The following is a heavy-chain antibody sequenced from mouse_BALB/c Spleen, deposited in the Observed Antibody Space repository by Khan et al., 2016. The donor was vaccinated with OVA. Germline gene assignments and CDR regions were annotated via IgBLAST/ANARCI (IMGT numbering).Heavy chain of an antibody. J-gene: IGHJ2*01. Sequence: VQLKQSGPGLVKPSQSLSLTCTVTGYSITSGYAWNWIRQFPGNKLEWMGYISYSDVTNYNPSLKSRISITRDTSKNQFFLQLNSVTTEDTATYDCARGNYDGYYFDYWGQGTTLTVSS. CDR3: ARGNYDGYYFDY. CDR2: ISYSDVT. V-gene: IGHV3-2*02. CDR1: GYSITSGYA. D-gene: IGHD2-4*01.